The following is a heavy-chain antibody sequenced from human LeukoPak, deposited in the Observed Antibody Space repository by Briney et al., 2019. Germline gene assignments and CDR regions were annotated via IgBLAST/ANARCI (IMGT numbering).Heavy chain of an antibody. Sequence: PGGSLRLSCAVSGFTFSSYSMNWVRQAPGKGLEWVSAIGTAGDTYYPGSVKGRFTISRENAKNSLYLQMNSLRAGDTAVYYCARGPSYRLNMDVWGKGTTVTVSS. CDR2: IGTAGDT. V-gene: IGHV3-13*01. J-gene: IGHJ6*03. CDR1: GFTFSSYS. D-gene: IGHD2-8*01. CDR3: ARGPSYRLNMDV.